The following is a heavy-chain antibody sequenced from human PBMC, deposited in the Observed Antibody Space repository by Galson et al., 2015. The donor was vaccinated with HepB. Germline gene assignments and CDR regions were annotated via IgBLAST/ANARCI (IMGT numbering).Heavy chain of an antibody. Sequence: LSLTCAVSGGSISSSSYYWGWIRQPPGKGLEWIGSIYYSGGTYYNPSLKSRVTISVDTSKNQFSLKLSSVTAADTAVYYCARGITMVRGVIKPFDYWGQGTLVTVSS. CDR2: IYYSGGT. CDR3: ARGITMVRGVIKPFDY. CDR1: GGSISSSSYY. J-gene: IGHJ4*02. D-gene: IGHD3-10*01. V-gene: IGHV4-39*01.